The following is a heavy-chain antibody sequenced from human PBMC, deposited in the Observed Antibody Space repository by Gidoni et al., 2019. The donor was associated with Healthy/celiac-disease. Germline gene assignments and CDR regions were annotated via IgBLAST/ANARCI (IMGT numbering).Heavy chain of an antibody. CDR1: GYTFTSYG. V-gene: IGHV1-18*01. Sequence: QVQLVQSGAALKKPGASVKVSCKASGYTFTSYGISWVRQAPGQGLEWMGWISAYNGNTNYAQKLQGRVTMTTDTATSTAYRELRSLRSDDTAVYYCARGIAAAGTSYFDYWGQGTLVTVSS. CDR2: ISAYNGNT. D-gene: IGHD6-13*01. CDR3: ARGIAAAGTSYFDY. J-gene: IGHJ4*02.